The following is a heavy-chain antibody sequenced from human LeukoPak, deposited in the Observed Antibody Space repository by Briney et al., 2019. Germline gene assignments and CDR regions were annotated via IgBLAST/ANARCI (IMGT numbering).Heavy chain of an antibody. CDR3: ARRGTSTVTTDFDY. CDR1: GGSFSGYY. J-gene: IGHJ4*02. Sequence: SETLSLTCAVYGGSFSGYYWSWIRQPPGKGLEWIGEINHSGSTNYNPSLKSRVTISVDTSKNQFSLKLSSVTAADTAVYYCARRGTSTVTTDFDYWGQGTLVTVSS. V-gene: IGHV4-34*01. CDR2: INHSGST. D-gene: IGHD4-17*01.